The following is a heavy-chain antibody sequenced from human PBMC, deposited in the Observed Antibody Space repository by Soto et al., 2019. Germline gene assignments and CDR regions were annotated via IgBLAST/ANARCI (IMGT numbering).Heavy chain of an antibody. V-gene: IGHV3-23*01. CDR2: ISDSGGST. J-gene: IGHJ5*02. D-gene: IGHD6-19*01. CDR1: GFTFSSYG. Sequence: EVQLLESGGGLVQPGGSLRLSCAASGFTFSSYGLNWVRQAPGKGLEWVSVISDSGGSTYYADSVKGRFTISRDNSKNTLSLQRSSLRAEATAVYYCGGISVGSWGQGTLVTVSS. CDR3: GGISVGS.